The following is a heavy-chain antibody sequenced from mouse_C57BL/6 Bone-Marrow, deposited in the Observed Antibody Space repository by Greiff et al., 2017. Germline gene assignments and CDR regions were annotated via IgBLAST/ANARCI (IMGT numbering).Heavy chain of an antibody. D-gene: IGHD1-1*01. CDR3: ARSTVALDY. CDR1: GYTFTSYG. V-gene: IGHV1-81*01. J-gene: IGHJ2*01. CDR2: IYPRSGNT. Sequence: QVQLQQSGAELARPGASVKLSCKASGYTFTSYGISWVKQRTGQGLEWIGVIYPRSGNTYYNEKFKGKATLTADKSSSTAYMELRSLTSEDSAVYFCARSTVALDYWGQGTTLTVSS.